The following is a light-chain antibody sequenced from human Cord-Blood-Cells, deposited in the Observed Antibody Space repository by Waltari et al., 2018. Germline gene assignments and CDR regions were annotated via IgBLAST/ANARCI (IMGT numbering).Light chain of an antibody. CDR1: RSNIGSNY. CDR3: SSWDDSLGGVV. CDR2: EKQ. V-gene: IGLV1-47*01. Sequence: QSVLTQPPSASGTPGQRVTLSCSESRSNIGSNYVYWYQPLPVTAPRARICEKQRRHPGPHHRCSVSKSGATAFLAMRGVRTEDEAVYYCSSWDDSLGGVVFAGGTKLTVL. J-gene: IGLJ2*01.